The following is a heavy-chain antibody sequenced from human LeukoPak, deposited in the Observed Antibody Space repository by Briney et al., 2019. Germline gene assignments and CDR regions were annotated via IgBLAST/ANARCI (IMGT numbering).Heavy chain of an antibody. D-gene: IGHD6-19*01. CDR2: INHSGST. CDR1: GGSFSGYY. V-gene: IGHV4-34*01. J-gene: IGHJ4*02. Sequence: PSETLSLTCAVYGGSFSGYYWSWIRQPPGKGLEWIGEINHSGSTNYNPSLKSRVTISVDTSKNQFSLRLSSVTAADTAVYYCATLAVAGHYFDYWGQGTLVTVSS. CDR3: ATLAVAGHYFDY.